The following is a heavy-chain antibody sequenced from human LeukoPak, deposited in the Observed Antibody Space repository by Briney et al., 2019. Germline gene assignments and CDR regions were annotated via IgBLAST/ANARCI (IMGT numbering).Heavy chain of an antibody. D-gene: IGHD6-13*01. CDR2: ISSSSSTI. CDR1: GFTFSSYS. V-gene: IGHV3-48*04. J-gene: IGHJ5*02. Sequence: GGSLRLSCAASGFTFSSYSMNWVRQAPGKGLEWVSYISSSSSTIYYADSVKGRFTISRDNAKNSLYLQMNSLRAEDTAVYYCARDRDSSWYGAGWFDPWGQGTLVTVSS. CDR3: ARDRDSSWYGAGWFDP.